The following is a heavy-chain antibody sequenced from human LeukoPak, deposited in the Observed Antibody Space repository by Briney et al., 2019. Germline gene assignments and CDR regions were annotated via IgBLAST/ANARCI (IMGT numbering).Heavy chain of an antibody. J-gene: IGHJ4*02. Sequence: KPSETLSLTCTVSGGSISSSYWSWIRQPPGKGLEWIGYISYSGSTNSNPSLRSRVTMSVDTSKNQFSLKLTSMTAADTAGYYCARGRSGGVVTLDYWGQGTLVTVSS. D-gene: IGHD2-21*02. CDR2: ISYSGST. V-gene: IGHV4-59*01. CDR1: GGSISSSY. CDR3: ARGRSGGVVTLDY.